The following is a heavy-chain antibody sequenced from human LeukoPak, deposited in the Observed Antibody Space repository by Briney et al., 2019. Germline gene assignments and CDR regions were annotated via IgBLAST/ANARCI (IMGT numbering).Heavy chain of an antibody. D-gene: IGHD3-22*01. CDR3: ARDGPYYYDSSGYSDYYYYGMDV. J-gene: IGHJ6*02. CDR1: GGSISSYY. V-gene: IGHV4-59*01. Sequence: SETLSLTCTVSGGSISSYYWSWIRQPPGKGLEWIGYIYYSGSTNYNPSLKSRVTISVDTSKNQFSLKPSSVTAADTAVYYCARDGPYYYDSSGYSDYYYYGMDVWGQGTTVTVSS. CDR2: IYYSGST.